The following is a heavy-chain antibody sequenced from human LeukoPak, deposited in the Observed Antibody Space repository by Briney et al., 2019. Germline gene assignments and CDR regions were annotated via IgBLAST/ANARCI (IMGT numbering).Heavy chain of an antibody. J-gene: IGHJ5*02. CDR2: ISAYNGNT. D-gene: IGHD2-2*01. CDR3: ARDPVGYCSSTSCYPNWFDP. CDR1: GYTFTSYG. Sequence: GASVKVSCKASGYTFTSYGISWVRQAPGQGLEWMGWISAYNGNTNYAQKLQGRVTMTTDTSTSTAYMELRSLRSADTAVYYCARDPVGYCSSTSCYPNWFDPWGQGTLVTVSS. V-gene: IGHV1-18*01.